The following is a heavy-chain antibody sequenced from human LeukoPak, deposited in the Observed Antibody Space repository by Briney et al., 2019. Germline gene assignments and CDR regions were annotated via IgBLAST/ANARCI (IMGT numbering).Heavy chain of an antibody. J-gene: IGHJ4*02. CDR2: MNPNSGNT. V-gene: IGHV1-8*01. CDR1: GYTFTSYD. CDR3: ARGPTYYDFWSGYALGY. D-gene: IGHD3-3*01. Sequence: ASVKVSCKASGYTFTSYDINWVRQATGQGLEWMGWMNPNSGNTGYAQKFQGRVTMTRNTSISTAYMELSSLRSEDTAVYYCARGPTYYDFWSGYALGYWGQGTLVTVSS.